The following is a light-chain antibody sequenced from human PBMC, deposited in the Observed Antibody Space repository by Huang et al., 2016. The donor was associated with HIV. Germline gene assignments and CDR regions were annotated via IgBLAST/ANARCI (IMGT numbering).Light chain of an antibody. V-gene: IGKV1-NL1*01. CDR3: RQYYSTPPT. Sequence: DIQMTQSPSSLSASVGDRVTITCRASQGISNSLVWYQQKPGKAPKLLLYAASRLESGVPSRFGGSGSGTDYTLTISSLQPEDFATYYCRQYYSTPPTFGQGTKLEIK. CDR1: QGISNS. CDR2: AAS. J-gene: IGKJ2*01.